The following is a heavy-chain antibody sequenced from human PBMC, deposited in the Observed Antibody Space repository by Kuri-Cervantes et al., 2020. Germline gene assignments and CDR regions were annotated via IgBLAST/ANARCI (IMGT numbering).Heavy chain of an antibody. CDR2: SNAGNGNT. Sequence: ASVKVSCKASGYTFTSYAMYWVRQAPGQRLEWMGWSNAGNGNTKYSQEFQGRVTITRDTSASTAYMELSSLRSEDTAVYYCARDPSSGYYAFDPWGQGTLVTVSS. V-gene: IGHV1-3*02. CDR1: GYTFTSYA. CDR3: ARDPSSGYYAFDP. J-gene: IGHJ5*02. D-gene: IGHD3-22*01.